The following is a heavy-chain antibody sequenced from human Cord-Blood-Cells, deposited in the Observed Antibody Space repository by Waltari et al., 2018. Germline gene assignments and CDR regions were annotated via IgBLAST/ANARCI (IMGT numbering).Heavy chain of an antibody. V-gene: IGHV4-39*01. J-gene: IGHJ4*02. CDR1: GGSISSSSYY. CDR3: ARLSLWPTNHDY. CDR2: IYYSGST. Sequence: QLQLQESGPGLVKPSETLSLTCTVSGGSISSSSYYWGWIRQPPGKGLEWIGSIYYSGSTYYNPSLKSRFTISVDTSKNQFSLKLSSVTAADTAVYYCARLSLWPTNHDYWGQGTLVTVSS. D-gene: IGHD2-21*01.